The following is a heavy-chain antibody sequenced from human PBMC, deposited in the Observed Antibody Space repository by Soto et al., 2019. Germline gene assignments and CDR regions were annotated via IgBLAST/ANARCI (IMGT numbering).Heavy chain of an antibody. D-gene: IGHD3-10*01. J-gene: IGHJ4*02. CDR1: GYTFTSYA. CDR2: INAGNGNT. V-gene: IGHV1-3*01. CDR3: ARGGVFFFAAPTNPFDY. Sequence: ASVKVSCKAPGYTFTSYAMHWVRQAPGQRLEWMGWINAGNGNTKYSQKFQGRVTITRDTSASTAYMELSSLRSEDTAVYYCARGGVFFFAAPTNPFDYWGQGTLVTVSS.